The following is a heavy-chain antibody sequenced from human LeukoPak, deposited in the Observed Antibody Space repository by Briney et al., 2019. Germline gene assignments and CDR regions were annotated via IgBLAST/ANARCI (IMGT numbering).Heavy chain of an antibody. Sequence: GGSLRLSCAVSGITLSNYGMSWVRQAPGKGLEWVAGISGSGGSTNYADSVKGRFTISRDNPKNTLYLQMNSLTVEDTAVYFCAKRGVVIRVMLVGFHKEAYYFDSWGQGALVTVSS. J-gene: IGHJ4*02. D-gene: IGHD3-16*01. CDR2: ISGSGGST. CDR3: AKRGVVIRVMLVGFHKEAYYFDS. V-gene: IGHV3-23*01. CDR1: GITLSNYG.